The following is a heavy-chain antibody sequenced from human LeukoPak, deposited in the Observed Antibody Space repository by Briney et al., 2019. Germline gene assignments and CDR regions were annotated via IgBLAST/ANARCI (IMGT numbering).Heavy chain of an antibody. J-gene: IGHJ6*03. Sequence: PGRSLRLSCTASGFTFGDYAMSWVRQAPGKGLEWVGFIRSKAYGGTTEYAASVKGRFTISRDDTTSIAYLQMNRLKTEDRAVYYCTIDGIAAAGSFYYYYYYMDVWGKGTTVTVSS. CDR1: GFTFGDYA. CDR2: IRSKAYGGTT. D-gene: IGHD6-13*01. V-gene: IGHV3-49*04. CDR3: TIDGIAAAGSFYYYYYYMDV.